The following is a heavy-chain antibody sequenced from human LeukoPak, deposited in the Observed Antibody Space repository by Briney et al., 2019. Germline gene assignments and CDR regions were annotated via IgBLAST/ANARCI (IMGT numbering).Heavy chain of an antibody. Sequence: GESLKISCKGSGYSFTSYWIGWVRQAPGQGLEWMGWISAYNGNTNYAQKFQGWVTMTRDTSISTAYMELSRLRSDDTAVYYCARGGQQPRDAFDIWGQGTMVTVSS. CDR1: GYSFTSYW. V-gene: IGHV1-2*04. CDR2: ISAYNGNT. J-gene: IGHJ3*02. D-gene: IGHD6-13*01. CDR3: ARGGQQPRDAFDI.